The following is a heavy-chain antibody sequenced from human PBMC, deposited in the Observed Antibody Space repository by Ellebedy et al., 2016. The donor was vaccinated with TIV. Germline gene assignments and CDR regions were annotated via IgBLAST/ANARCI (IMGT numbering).Heavy chain of an antibody. CDR2: ISPYNGNT. Sequence: ASVKVSXXGSGYTLTSYGITWVRQAPGQGLEWMGWISPYNGNTNYAQKFQGRVTMTTDASTSTAYMDLRSLTSDDTAIYYCARRTGWHNWFDPWGQGSLVIVSS. CDR3: ARRTGWHNWFDP. V-gene: IGHV1-18*04. CDR1: GYTLTSYG. D-gene: IGHD3/OR15-3a*01. J-gene: IGHJ5*02.